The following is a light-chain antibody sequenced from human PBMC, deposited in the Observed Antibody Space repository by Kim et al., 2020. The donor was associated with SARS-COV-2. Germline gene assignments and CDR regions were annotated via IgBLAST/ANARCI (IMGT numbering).Light chain of an antibody. CDR2: RVS. Sequence: PASISCTSSQSIVYSDGYTYLNWFQQRPGQSPRRLIYRVSNRDSGVPDRFSGSGSGTVFTLKISRVEAEDVGIYYCMQGSYWPLTFGQGTKVDIK. V-gene: IGKV2-30*01. CDR1: QSIVYSDGYTY. J-gene: IGKJ1*01. CDR3: MQGSYWPLT.